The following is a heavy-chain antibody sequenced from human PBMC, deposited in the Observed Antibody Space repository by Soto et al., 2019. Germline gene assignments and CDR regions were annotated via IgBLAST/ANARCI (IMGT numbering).Heavy chain of an antibody. CDR2: IYYSGST. V-gene: IGHV4-59*08. Sequence: PSETLSLTCTVSGGSISSYYWSWIRQPPGKGLEWIGYIYYSGSTNYNPSLKSRVTISVDTSKNQFSLKLSSVTAADTAVYYCATLRHSSSSGYYYYYMDVWGKGTTVTVSS. D-gene: IGHD6-6*01. CDR1: GGSISSYY. CDR3: ATLRHSSSSGYYYYYMDV. J-gene: IGHJ6*03.